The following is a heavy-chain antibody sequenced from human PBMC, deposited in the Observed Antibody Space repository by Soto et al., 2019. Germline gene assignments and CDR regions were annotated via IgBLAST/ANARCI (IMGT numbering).Heavy chain of an antibody. V-gene: IGHV3-33*01. J-gene: IGHJ4*02. Sequence: LRLSCAASGFTFSSYGMHWVRQAPGKGLEWVAVIWYDGSNKYYADSVKGRFTISRDNSKNTLYLQMNSLRAEDTAVYYCARAPGYGDYQLDYWGQGTLVTVSS. CDR2: IWYDGSNK. D-gene: IGHD4-17*01. CDR1: GFTFSSYG. CDR3: ARAPGYGDYQLDY.